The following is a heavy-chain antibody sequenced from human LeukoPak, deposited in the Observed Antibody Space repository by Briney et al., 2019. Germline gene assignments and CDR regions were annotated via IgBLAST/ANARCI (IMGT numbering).Heavy chain of an antibody. J-gene: IGHJ5*02. D-gene: IGHD5-24*01. Sequence: ASVKVSCKASGGTVNSYAISWVRQAPGQGPEWMGVINPSGGSTIYAQKFQGRVTLTRDLSTNTDCLELRSLRSEDTAVYYCARDNSVRDEAWWFNPWGQGTLVTVSS. CDR2: INPSGGST. V-gene: IGHV1-46*02. CDR3: ARDNSVRDEAWWFNP. CDR1: GGTVNSYA.